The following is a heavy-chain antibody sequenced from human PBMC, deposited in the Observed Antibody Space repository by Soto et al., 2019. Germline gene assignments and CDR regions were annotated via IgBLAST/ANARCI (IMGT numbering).Heavy chain of an antibody. CDR2: ISSSSSTI. CDR1: GFTFSSYS. Sequence: EVQLVESGGGLVQPGGSLRLSCAASGFTFSSYSMNWVRQAPGKGLEWVSYISSSSSTIYYADSVKGRFTISRDNAKNSLYLQMNGLRAEDTAVYYCARAGYCSGGSCYVDAFDIWGQGTMVTVSS. D-gene: IGHD2-15*01. V-gene: IGHV3-48*01. J-gene: IGHJ3*02. CDR3: ARAGYCSGGSCYVDAFDI.